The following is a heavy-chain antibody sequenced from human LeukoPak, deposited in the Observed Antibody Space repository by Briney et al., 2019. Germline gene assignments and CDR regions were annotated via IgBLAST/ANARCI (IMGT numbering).Heavy chain of an antibody. Sequence: GGSLRLSCAASGFTFSSYGMHWVRQAPGKGLEWVAVISYDGSNKYYADSVKGRFTISRDNSKNTLYLQMNSLRAEDTAVYYCAKDLYCSSTSCYTLGYWGQGTLVTVSS. J-gene: IGHJ4*02. CDR2: ISYDGSNK. CDR1: GFTFSSYG. D-gene: IGHD2-2*02. CDR3: AKDLYCSSTSCYTLGY. V-gene: IGHV3-30*18.